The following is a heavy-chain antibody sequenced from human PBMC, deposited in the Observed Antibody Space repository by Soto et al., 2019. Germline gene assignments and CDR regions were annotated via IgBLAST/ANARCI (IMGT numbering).Heavy chain of an antibody. D-gene: IGHD1-26*01. CDR2: ISGSGDST. CDR1: GFTFSNYA. CDR3: ARRGSGSYYDY. V-gene: IGHV3-23*01. J-gene: IGHJ4*02. Sequence: EVQLLESGGGLVQPGGSLRLSCAASGFTFSNYAMNWVRQAPVKGLEWVPVISGSGDSTYHADSVKGRFTISRDNSKNTLYLQMNSLRVEDTAVYYCARRGSGSYYDYWGQGTLVTVSS.